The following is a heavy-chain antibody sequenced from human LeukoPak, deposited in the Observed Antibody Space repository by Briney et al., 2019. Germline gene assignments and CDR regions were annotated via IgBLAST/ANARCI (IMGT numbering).Heavy chain of an antibody. CDR2: IYPGDSDT. D-gene: IGHD6-13*01. CDR1: GYSFTSYW. J-gene: IGHJ2*01. V-gene: IGHV5-51*01. CDR3: ARQAYSSSWYGYFDL. Sequence: GESLKISCKGSGYSFTSYWIGWVRQMPGKGLEWMGVIYPGDSDTRYSPSFQGQVTISADKSISTAYLQWSSLKASDTAMYYCARQAYSSSWYGYFDLWGRGTLVTVSS.